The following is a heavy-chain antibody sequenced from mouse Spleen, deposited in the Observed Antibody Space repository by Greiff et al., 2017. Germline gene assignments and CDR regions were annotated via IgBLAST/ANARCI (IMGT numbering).Heavy chain of an antibody. Sequence: EVQLVESGGGLVKPGGSLKLSCAASGFTFSSYGMSWVRQTPEKRLEWVATISGGGSYTYYPDSVKGRFTISRDNAKNNLYLQMSSLRSEDTALYYCARQAAGTDYWGQGTTLTVSS. V-gene: IGHV5-9-2*01. J-gene: IGHJ2*01. CDR2: ISGGGSYT. D-gene: IGHD4-1*01. CDR3: ARQAAGTDY. CDR1: GFTFSSYG.